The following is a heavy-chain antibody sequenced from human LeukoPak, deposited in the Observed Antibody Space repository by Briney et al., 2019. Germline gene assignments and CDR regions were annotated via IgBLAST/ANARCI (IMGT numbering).Heavy chain of an antibody. D-gene: IGHD5-18*01. V-gene: IGHV1-2*02. CDR3: ARGRKYTSGYRVTELGSGYSDY. Sequence: ASVKVSCKASGYTFTGYYIFWVRQAPGQGLEWMGWINPNTGGTNYAQKFQGRVTMTRDRAISTAYMELRRLRSDDTAVYYCARGRKYTSGYRVTELGSGYSDYWGQGTLVTVSS. CDR2: INPNTGGT. CDR1: GYTFTGYY. J-gene: IGHJ4*02.